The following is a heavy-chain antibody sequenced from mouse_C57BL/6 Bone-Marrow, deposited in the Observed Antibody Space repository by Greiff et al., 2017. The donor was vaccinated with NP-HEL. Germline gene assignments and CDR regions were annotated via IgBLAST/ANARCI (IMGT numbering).Heavy chain of an antibody. J-gene: IGHJ3*01. Sequence: QVQLQQSGAELVRPGTSVKVSCKASGYAFTNYLIEWVKQRPGQGLEWIGVINPGSGGTNYNEKFKGKATLTADKSYSTAYLQLSSLTSAASAVYFCARSNYGLRGFAYWGQGTLVTVSA. CDR2: INPGSGGT. CDR1: GYAFTNYL. CDR3: ARSNYGLRGFAY. V-gene: IGHV1-54*01. D-gene: IGHD1-1*01.